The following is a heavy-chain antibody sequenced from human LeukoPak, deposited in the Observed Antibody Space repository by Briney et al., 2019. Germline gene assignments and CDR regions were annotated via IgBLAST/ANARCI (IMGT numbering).Heavy chain of an antibody. Sequence: PGRSLRLSCAASGFTFSSYAMPWVRQAPGKGLEWVAVISYDGSNKYYADSVKGRFTISRDNSKNTLYLQMNGLRAEDTAVYYCAREEVIRNDAFDIWGQGTMVTVSS. D-gene: IGHD2/OR15-2a*01. V-gene: IGHV3-30-3*01. CDR2: ISYDGSNK. J-gene: IGHJ3*02. CDR1: GFTFSSYA. CDR3: AREEVIRNDAFDI.